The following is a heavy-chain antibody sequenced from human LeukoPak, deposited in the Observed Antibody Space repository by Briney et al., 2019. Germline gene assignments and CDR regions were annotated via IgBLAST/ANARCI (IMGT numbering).Heavy chain of an antibody. CDR3: VRDGDYYDSGGYGNI. V-gene: IGHV4-39*07. Sequence: SETLSLTCSVSGASISGITNYWGWIRQPPGKGLEWIGSVDYTGTTFYNPSLKSRVTISVDTSKNQFSLKLSSVTAADTAVYYCVRDGDYYDSGGYGNIWGQGTLVTVSS. CDR1: GASISGITNY. J-gene: IGHJ4*02. CDR2: VDYTGTT. D-gene: IGHD3-22*01.